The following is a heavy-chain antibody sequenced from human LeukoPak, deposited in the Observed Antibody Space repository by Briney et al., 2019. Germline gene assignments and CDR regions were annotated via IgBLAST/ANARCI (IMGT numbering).Heavy chain of an antibody. D-gene: IGHD5-12*01. CDR2: IYYSGST. CDR3: ARLKICGYDSSWVLDP. Sequence: SETLSLTCTVSGGSISSYYWSWIRQPPGKGLEWIGYIYYSGSTNYNPSLKSRVTISVDTSKSQFSLKLSSVTAADTAVYYCARLKICGYDSSWVLDPWGQGTLVTVSS. CDR1: GGSISSYY. V-gene: IGHV4-59*08. J-gene: IGHJ5*02.